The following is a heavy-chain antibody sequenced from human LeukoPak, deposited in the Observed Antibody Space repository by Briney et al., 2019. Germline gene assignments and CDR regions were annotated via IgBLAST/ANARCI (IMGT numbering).Heavy chain of an antibody. J-gene: IGHJ5*02. CDR3: ARPFGYGDYNWFDP. V-gene: IGHV4-39*07. CDR1: GGSISSSNFY. D-gene: IGHD4-17*01. Sequence: SETLSLTCTVSGGSISSSNFYWAWIRQPPGKGLEWIGSIYYGGSTYYNPSLKSRVTISVDTSKNQFSLKVSSVTAADTGVYYCARPFGYGDYNWFDPWGQGTLVTVSS. CDR2: IYYGGST.